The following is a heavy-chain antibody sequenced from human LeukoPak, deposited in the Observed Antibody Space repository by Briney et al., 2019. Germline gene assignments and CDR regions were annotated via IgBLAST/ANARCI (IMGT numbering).Heavy chain of an antibody. CDR3: ARQYYDILTDPNYFDS. D-gene: IGHD3-9*01. CDR1: GYSFSNYW. CDR2: ILPGNSDT. V-gene: IGHV5-51*01. J-gene: IGHJ4*02. Sequence: GESLKISCKGSGYSFSNYWIGWVGQMPGKGMEWVGIILPGNSDTRYSPSFQGQVTMSADKSISTAYLQWSSLKAADTAMYYCARQYYDILTDPNYFDSWGQGTLVTVSS.